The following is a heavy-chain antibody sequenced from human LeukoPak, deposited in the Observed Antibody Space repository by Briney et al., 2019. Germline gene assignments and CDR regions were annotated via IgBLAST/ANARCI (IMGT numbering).Heavy chain of an antibody. CDR2: ISGSGGST. J-gene: IGHJ4*02. V-gene: IGHV3-23*01. CDR1: GFTFSRYA. Sequence: GGSLRLSCADSGFTFSRYAMSWVRQAPGKGLEWVSAISGSGGSTYYADSVKGRFTISRDNSKNTLYLQMNSLRAEDTAVYYCAKGTTLSSSRSRNLFDYWGQGTLVTVSS. D-gene: IGHD6-13*01. CDR3: AKGTTLSSSRSRNLFDY.